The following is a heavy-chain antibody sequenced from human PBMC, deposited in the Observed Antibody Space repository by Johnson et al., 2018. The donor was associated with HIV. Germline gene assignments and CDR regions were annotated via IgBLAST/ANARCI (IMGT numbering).Heavy chain of an antibody. J-gene: IGHJ3*02. CDR2: IHSGGSV. D-gene: IGHD1-26*01. Sequence: VLLVESGGGVVQRGGSLRLSCVASDFSVSKNYMSWVRQAPGKGLEWVSVIHSGGSVLYAESVRGRFTISRDNSKNTLYLQMNSLRAEDTAVYYCARSPETRDRLWRAFDIWGHGTMVTVSS. CDR1: DFSVSKNY. CDR3: ARSPETRDRLWRAFDI. V-gene: IGHV3-53*01.